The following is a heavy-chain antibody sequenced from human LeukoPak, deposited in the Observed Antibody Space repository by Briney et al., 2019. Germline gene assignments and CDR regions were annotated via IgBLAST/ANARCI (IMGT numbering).Heavy chain of an antibody. D-gene: IGHD5-18*01. V-gene: IGHV4-59*08. CDR2: IYHSGST. Sequence: PSETLSLTCTVSGGSISSYYWSWIRQPPGKGLEWIGYIYHSGSTNYNPSLKSRVTISVDTSKNQFSLKLSSVTAADTAVYYCARRSTARAFDIWGQGTMVTVSS. CDR3: ARRSTARAFDI. CDR1: GGSISSYY. J-gene: IGHJ3*02.